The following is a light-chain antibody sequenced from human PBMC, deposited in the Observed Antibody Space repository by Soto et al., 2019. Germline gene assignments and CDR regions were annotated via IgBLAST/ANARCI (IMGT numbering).Light chain of an antibody. CDR1: SSDVGGYNY. V-gene: IGLV2-11*01. J-gene: IGLJ3*02. Sequence: QSALTQPRSVSGSPGQSVAISCTGTSSDVGGYNYVSWYQQHPGKAPKLMIYDVTKRPSGVPDRFSGSKSGNTASLTISGLQAEDDADYYCCSYSGSYTPWVFGGGTKVTVL. CDR3: CSYSGSYTPWV. CDR2: DVT.